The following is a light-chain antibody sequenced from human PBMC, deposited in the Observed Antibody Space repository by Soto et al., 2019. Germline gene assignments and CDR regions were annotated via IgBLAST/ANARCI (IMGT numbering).Light chain of an antibody. CDR3: CSYAGGPTWVV. J-gene: IGLJ2*01. V-gene: IGLV2-23*01. Sequence: QSVLTQPASVSGAPGQSITISCTGTTRDFWSYNLVSLYQQHPGQVPKLMIYEGNKRPSGVSNRFSGSKSGNTAPLTSSGLEAEDEADYYCCSYAGGPTWVVFGGGTQLTVL. CDR1: TRDFWSYNL. CDR2: EGN.